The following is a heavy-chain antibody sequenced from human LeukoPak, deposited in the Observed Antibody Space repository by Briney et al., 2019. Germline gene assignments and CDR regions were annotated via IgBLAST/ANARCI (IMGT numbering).Heavy chain of an antibody. J-gene: IGHJ4*01. V-gene: IGHV3-23*01. D-gene: IGHD3-22*01. Sequence: GGYLRLSCAASGFTFSSYAMSWVRQAPGKGLEWVSAISGSGGSTYYADSVKGRFTISRDNSKNTLYLQMNSLRAEDTAVYYCAKADRKIVVVITPFDYWGHGSLVTVSS. CDR1: GFTFSSYA. CDR3: AKADRKIVVVITPFDY. CDR2: ISGSGGST.